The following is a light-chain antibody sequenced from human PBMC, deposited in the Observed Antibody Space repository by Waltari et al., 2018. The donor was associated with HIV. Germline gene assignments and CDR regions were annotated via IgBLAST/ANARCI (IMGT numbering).Light chain of an antibody. CDR2: RNN. CDR3: SAWDSSLSAWV. Sequence: QAGLTQPPSVSKGLRQTATLTCTGNSDNVGNRGAAWLQQHQGHPPKLLPYRNNNRPADISGGLSASRSGNTASLTITGLRPEDEADDYCSAWDSSLSAWVFGGGTKLTVL. J-gene: IGLJ3*02. CDR1: SDNVGNRG. V-gene: IGLV10-54*01.